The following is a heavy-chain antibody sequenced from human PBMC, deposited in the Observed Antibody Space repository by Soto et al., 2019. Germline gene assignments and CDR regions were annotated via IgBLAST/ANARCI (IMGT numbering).Heavy chain of an antibody. J-gene: IGHJ6*02. Sequence: QLQLQESGPGLVKPSETLSLTCTVSGGSISSSSYYWGWIRQPPGKGLEWIGSIYYSGSTYYNPSLKSRVTISVDTSKNQFSLKLSSVTAADTAVYYCATTRSGGDMDVWGQGTTVTVSS. CDR3: ATTRSGGDMDV. D-gene: IGHD1-1*01. CDR2: IYYSGST. CDR1: GGSISSSSYY. V-gene: IGHV4-39*01.